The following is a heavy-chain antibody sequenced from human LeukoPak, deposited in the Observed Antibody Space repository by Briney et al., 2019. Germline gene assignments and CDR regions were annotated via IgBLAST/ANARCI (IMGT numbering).Heavy chain of an antibody. Sequence: SETLSLTCTVSGYFINSNYYWGWIRQPPGKGLEWIATISHSGSTYYNPSLKSRVTISVETSKNQFSLKLSSVTAADTAVYYCARINTIMATFDYWGQRTLVTVSS. D-gene: IGHD5-24*01. CDR2: ISHSGST. CDR3: ARINTIMATFDY. J-gene: IGHJ4*02. V-gene: IGHV4-38-2*02. CDR1: GYFINSNYY.